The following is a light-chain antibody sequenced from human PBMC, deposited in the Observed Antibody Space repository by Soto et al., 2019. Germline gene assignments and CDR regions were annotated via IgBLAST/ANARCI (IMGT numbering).Light chain of an antibody. CDR3: AAWDDSLNGPGYV. Sequence: QSVLTQPPSASGTPGQRVTISCSGSSSNIGSNTVNWYQQLPGTAPKLLIYCNNQRPSGVPDRFSGSKSGTSASLAISGLQSEDEADYYCAAWDDSLNGPGYVFGTGTKVTVL. V-gene: IGLV1-44*01. J-gene: IGLJ1*01. CDR1: SSNIGSNT. CDR2: CNN.